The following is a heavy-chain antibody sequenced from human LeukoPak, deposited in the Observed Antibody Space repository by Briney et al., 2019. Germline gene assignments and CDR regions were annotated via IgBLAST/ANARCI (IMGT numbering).Heavy chain of an antibody. J-gene: IGHJ4*02. CDR2: IYYSGST. D-gene: IGHD3-22*01. V-gene: IGHV4-39*01. CDR3: ARSSANYYDSSGYYYVPPYYFDY. Sequence: SETLSLTCTVSGGSISSSSYYWGWICQPPGKGLEWIGSIYYSGSTYYNPSLKSRVTISVDTSKNQFSLKLSSVTAADTAVYYCARSSANYYDSSGYYYVPPYYFDYWGQGTLVTVSS. CDR1: GGSISSSSYY.